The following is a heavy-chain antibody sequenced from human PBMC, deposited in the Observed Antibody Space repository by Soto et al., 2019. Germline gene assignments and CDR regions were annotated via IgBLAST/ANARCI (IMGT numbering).Heavy chain of an antibody. V-gene: IGHV4-39*01. CDR2: IYYSGST. CDR3: ARHWYCSSTSCYYYYYYYGMDV. CDR1: GGSISSSSYY. Sequence: PSETLSLTCTVSGGSISSSSYYWGWIRQPPGKGLEWIGSIYYSGSTYYNPSLKSRVTISVDTSKNQFSLKLSSATAADTAVYYCARHWYCSSTSCYYYYYYYGMDVWGQGTTVTVSS. D-gene: IGHD2-2*01. J-gene: IGHJ6*02.